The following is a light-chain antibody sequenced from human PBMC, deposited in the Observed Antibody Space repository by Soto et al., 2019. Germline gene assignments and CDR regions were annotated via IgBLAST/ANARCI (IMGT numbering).Light chain of an antibody. CDR3: QHYDTSLST. Sequence: DIVLTQSPGTLSLSPGERATLSCRASQSIDTISLAWYQQKPGQAPRLLIYGASTRSTGIPDRFGGSGSGTDFTLTISTLEPEDFAVYYCQHYDTSLSTFGGGTTVDI. CDR1: QSIDTIS. V-gene: IGKV3-20*01. CDR2: GAS. J-gene: IGKJ4*01.